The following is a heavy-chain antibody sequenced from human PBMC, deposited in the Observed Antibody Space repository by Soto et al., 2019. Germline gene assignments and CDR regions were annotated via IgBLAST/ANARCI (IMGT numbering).Heavy chain of an antibody. D-gene: IGHD3-9*01. CDR1: GYTFTSYA. CDR3: ARDYDILTGYAYFDY. Sequence: ASVKVSCKASGYTFTSYAMHWVRQAPGQRLEWMGWINAGNGNTKYSQKFQGRVTITRDTSASTAYMELSSLRSEDTAVYYCARDYDILTGYAYFDYWGQGTLVTVSS. CDR2: INAGNGNT. V-gene: IGHV1-3*01. J-gene: IGHJ4*02.